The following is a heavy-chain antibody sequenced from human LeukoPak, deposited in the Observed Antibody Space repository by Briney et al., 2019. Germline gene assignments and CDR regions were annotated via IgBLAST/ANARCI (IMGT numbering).Heavy chain of an antibody. Sequence: GWSLRLSCAASGFTFSDYYMSWIRQAPGKGLEWVSYISSSGSTIYYADSVKGRFTISRDNAKNSLYLQMNSLRAEDTAVYYCARVEDYDILTGFDYWGQGTLVTVSS. CDR3: ARVEDYDILTGFDY. J-gene: IGHJ4*02. V-gene: IGHV3-11*01. D-gene: IGHD3-9*01. CDR2: ISSSGSTI. CDR1: GFTFSDYY.